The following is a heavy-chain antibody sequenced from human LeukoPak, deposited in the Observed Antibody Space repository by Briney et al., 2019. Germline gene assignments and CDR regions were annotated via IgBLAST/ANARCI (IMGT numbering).Heavy chain of an antibody. CDR3: AKRPTVGYYCEY. V-gene: IGHV3-21*04. D-gene: IGHD3-22*01. Sequence: GGSLRLSCAASGFTFSSYSMNWVRQAPGKGLEWVSSISSSSSYIYYADSVKGRFTISRDNAKNSLYLQMNSLRAEDTAVYYCAKRPTVGYYCEYWGQGTLVTVSS. CDR2: ISSSSSYI. CDR1: GFTFSSYS. J-gene: IGHJ4*02.